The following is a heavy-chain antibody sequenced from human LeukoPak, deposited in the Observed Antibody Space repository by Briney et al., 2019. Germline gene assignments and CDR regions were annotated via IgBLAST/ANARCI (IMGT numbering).Heavy chain of an antibody. D-gene: IGHD3-22*01. CDR1: GFTFSSYG. Sequence: GGSLRLSCAASGFTFSSYGIDWVRQAPGKGLEWLPYISSSSSTIYYADSVKGRFTISRDNAKNSVYLQMNSLRAEDTAVYYCARVWSSGYTKDYWGQGTLVTVSS. CDR3: ARVWSSGYTKDY. CDR2: ISSSSSTI. J-gene: IGHJ4*02. V-gene: IGHV3-48*04.